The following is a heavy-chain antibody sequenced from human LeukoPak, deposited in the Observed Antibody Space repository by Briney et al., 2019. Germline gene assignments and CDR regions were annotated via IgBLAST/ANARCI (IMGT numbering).Heavy chain of an antibody. CDR2: IYYSGST. CDR1: GGFISSFY. J-gene: IGHJ6*02. V-gene: IGHV4-59*01. D-gene: IGHD3-10*01. Sequence: VNPSETLSLTCTVSGGFISSFYWSWIRQPPGKGLEWIGYIYYSGSTSYHPSIKSRVTISVDTSKNQFSLKLTSVTAADTAVYYCARADYGSGSLYYYGMDVWGQGATVTVSS. CDR3: ARADYGSGSLYYYGMDV.